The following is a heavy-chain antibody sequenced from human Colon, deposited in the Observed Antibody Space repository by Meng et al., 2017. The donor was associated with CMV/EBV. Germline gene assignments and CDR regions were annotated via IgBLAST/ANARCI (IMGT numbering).Heavy chain of an antibody. J-gene: IGHJ5*02. D-gene: IGHD3-3*01. V-gene: IGHV2-5*01. Sequence: TRGVGVGWISKNPGKALEWLALIYWNDDKRYSPSLKSRLTITKDTSKNQVVLTMTNMDPVDTATYYCAHTPTYYDFWSGYYPRNWFDPWGQGTLVTVSS. CDR1: TRGVG. CDR2: IYWNDDK. CDR3: AHTPTYYDFWSGYYPRNWFDP.